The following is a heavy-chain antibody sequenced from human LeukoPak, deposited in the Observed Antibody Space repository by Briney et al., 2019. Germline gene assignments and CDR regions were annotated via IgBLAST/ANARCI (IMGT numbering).Heavy chain of an antibody. CDR1: GVSISSSNSY. J-gene: IGHJ4*02. V-gene: IGHV4-39*01. D-gene: IGHD3-10*01. Sequence: SETLSLTCTVSGVSISSSNSYWGWIRQPPGKGLEWIGSIYYSGNTYYNASLKSQVSISIDTSKNQFSLRLTSVTAADTAVYYCARPRLLYGSGPTLVWGPGTLVTVSS. CDR3: ARPRLLYGSGPTLV. CDR2: IYYSGNT.